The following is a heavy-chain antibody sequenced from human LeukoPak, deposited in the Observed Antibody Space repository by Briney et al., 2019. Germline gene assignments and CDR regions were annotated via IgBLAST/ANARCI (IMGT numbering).Heavy chain of an antibody. Sequence: VKPSETLSLICTVSGGSISNYYWSWIWQPPGKGLEWIGFIYYSGDTNYNPSLKSRVTISVDTSKNQFSLKLNSVTAADTAVYYCARGGSSSVNWGQGTLVTVSS. V-gene: IGHV4-59*01. J-gene: IGHJ4*02. D-gene: IGHD6-6*01. CDR1: GGSISNYY. CDR2: IYYSGDT. CDR3: ARGGSSSVN.